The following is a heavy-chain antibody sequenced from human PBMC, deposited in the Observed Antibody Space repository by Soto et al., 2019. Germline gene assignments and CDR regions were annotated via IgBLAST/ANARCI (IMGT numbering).Heavy chain of an antibody. V-gene: IGHV3-49*03. J-gene: IGHJ6*02. D-gene: IGHD2-15*01. CDR2: IRSKAYGGTT. Sequence: SLRLSCTASGFTFGDYAMSWFRQAPGKGLEWVGFIRSKAYGGTTEYAASVKGRFTISRDDSKSIAYLQMNSLKTEDTAVYYCTNIVVVVAATLGHDIGYYYYGMDVWGQGTTVTVSS. CDR3: TNIVVVVAATLGHDIGYYYYGMDV. CDR1: GFTFGDYA.